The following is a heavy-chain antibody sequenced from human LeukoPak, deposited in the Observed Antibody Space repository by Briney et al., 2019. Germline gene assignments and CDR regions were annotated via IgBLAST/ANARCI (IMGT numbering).Heavy chain of an antibody. D-gene: IGHD3-10*01. CDR1: GFSFSSHV. CDR3: AKDRITMVRGVITHWFDP. CDR2: INSDGSST. J-gene: IGHJ5*02. Sequence: PGGSLRLSCAASGFSFSSHVMHWVRQAPGKGLVWVSRINSDGSSTNYADSVKGRFTISRDNAKSTLYLQMNSLRAEDTAVYYCAKDRITMVRGVITHWFDPWGQGTLVTVSS. V-gene: IGHV3-74*01.